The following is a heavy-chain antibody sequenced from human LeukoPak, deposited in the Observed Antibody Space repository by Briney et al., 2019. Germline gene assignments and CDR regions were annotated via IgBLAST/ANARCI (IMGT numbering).Heavy chain of an antibody. D-gene: IGHD3-3*01. Sequence: ASVKVSCKASGYTFTSYGISWLRQAPGQPLELLGWISGYNGNTNYSQKFQGGVTMTTDTPTSTAYMDLRSLKSDDTAVYYCAVHDFYSGGYHFAYWGQGTLVTVSS. CDR1: GYTFTSYG. V-gene: IGHV1-18*01. J-gene: IGHJ4*02. CDR2: ISGYNGNT. CDR3: AVHDFYSGGYHFAY.